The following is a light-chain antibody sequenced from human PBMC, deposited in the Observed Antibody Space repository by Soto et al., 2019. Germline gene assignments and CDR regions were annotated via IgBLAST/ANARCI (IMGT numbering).Light chain of an antibody. CDR1: QDITNC. J-gene: IGKJ1*01. CDR3: QQYENLPWT. V-gene: IGKV1-33*01. CDR2: DAS. Sequence: QMTQSPSSLSASVGDRVTITCQATQDITNCLNWYQQKPGQAPKLLIYDASNLETGVPARFSGSGSGTDFSVTITSLQPEDIATYYCQQYENLPWTFGQGTKVEI.